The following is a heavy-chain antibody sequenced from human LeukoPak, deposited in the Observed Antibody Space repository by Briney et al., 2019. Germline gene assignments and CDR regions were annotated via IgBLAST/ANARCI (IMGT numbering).Heavy chain of an antibody. V-gene: IGHV4-31*03. CDR2: IYYSGST. J-gene: IGHJ6*03. D-gene: IGHD3-10*01. Sequence: SETLSLTCTVSGGSISSGGYYWSWIRQHPGKGLEWIGYIYYSGSTYYNPSLKSRVTISVDTSKNQFSLKLSSVTAADTAVYYCARVVGVTMVRGVITRYYYYYYMDVWVKGTTVTVSS. CDR3: ARVVGVTMVRGVITRYYYYYYMDV. CDR1: GGSISSGGYY.